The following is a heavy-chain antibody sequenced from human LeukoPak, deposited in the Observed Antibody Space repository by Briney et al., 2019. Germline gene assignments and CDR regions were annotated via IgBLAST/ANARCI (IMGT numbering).Heavy chain of an antibody. CDR1: GFNFSYYS. CDR2: ISRSNTYI. CDR3: GKWNRQPLAKGWLDP. D-gene: IGHD6-13*01. V-gene: IGHV3-21*04. Sequence: GGSLRLSCAASGFNFSYYSMNWVRQAPGKGLEWVSSISRSNTYIYYADSVKGRFTISRDNANNSLYLQMNSLKVEDTALYYCGKWNRQPLAKGWLDPWGQGTLVTVSS. J-gene: IGHJ5*02.